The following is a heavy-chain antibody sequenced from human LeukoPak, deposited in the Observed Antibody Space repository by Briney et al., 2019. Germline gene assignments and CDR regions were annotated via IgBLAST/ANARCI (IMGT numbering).Heavy chain of an antibody. Sequence: ASVKVSCKASGYTFTSHGISWVRQAPGQGLEWMGWINPNSGGTNYAQKFQGRVTMTTDTSTSTAYMELRSLRSDDTAVYYCARLLYGSGSFFDYWGQGTLVTVSS. V-gene: IGHV1-18*01. CDR1: GYTFTSHG. D-gene: IGHD3-10*01. J-gene: IGHJ4*02. CDR3: ARLLYGSGSFFDY. CDR2: INPNSGGT.